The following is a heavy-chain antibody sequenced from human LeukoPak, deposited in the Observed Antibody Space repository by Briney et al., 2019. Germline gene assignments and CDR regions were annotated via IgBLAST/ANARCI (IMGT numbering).Heavy chain of an antibody. V-gene: IGHV1-24*01. J-gene: IGHJ4*02. Sequence: ASVKVSCRVSGYTLTELSMHWVRQAPGKGLEWMGGFDPEDGETIYAQKFQGRVTMTEDTSTDTAYMALSSLRSEDTAVYYCATGLRYYYDSSGYYLDYWGQGTLVTVSS. D-gene: IGHD3-22*01. CDR2: FDPEDGET. CDR1: GYTLTELS. CDR3: ATGLRYYYDSSGYYLDY.